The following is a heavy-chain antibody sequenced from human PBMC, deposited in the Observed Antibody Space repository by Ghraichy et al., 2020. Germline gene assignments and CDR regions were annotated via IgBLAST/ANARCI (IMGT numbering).Heavy chain of an antibody. V-gene: IGHV3-74*03. CDR2: ISPAGGRA. J-gene: IGHJ5*02. CDR1: GDSFSSYL. CDR3: ARGALKNWFDP. Sequence: GGSLRLSCEDSGDSFSSYLMNWVRQAPGKGLEWVSRISPAGGRATYAYAMKGRFTTSRDYAKNALYLQMHSLTVDHTAMYYCARGALKNWFDPWGHGTLVTLAS. D-gene: IGHD3-10*01.